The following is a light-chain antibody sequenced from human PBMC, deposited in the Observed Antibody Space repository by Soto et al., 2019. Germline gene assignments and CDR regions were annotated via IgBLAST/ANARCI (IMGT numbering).Light chain of an antibody. CDR1: QSVDDDF. Sequence: EIVLTQSPGTLSLSSGERATLSCRANQSVDDDFLAWYQRRPGQAPRLLIYSASTRASGIPQRFSGGGSGTDFTLTISRREPEDFAVYYCQQYGGSPLTFGQGTRLEIK. CDR3: QQYGGSPLT. CDR2: SAS. J-gene: IGKJ5*01. V-gene: IGKV3-20*01.